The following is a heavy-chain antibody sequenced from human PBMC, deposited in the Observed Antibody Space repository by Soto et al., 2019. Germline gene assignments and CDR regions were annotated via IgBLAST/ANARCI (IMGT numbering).Heavy chain of an antibody. J-gene: IGHJ4*02. V-gene: IGHV1-18*01. CDR3: ARDRRMVRGAIDH. D-gene: IGHD3-10*01. CDR1: GYTFTSYG. CDR2: ISVYIGNT. Sequence: QVQLVQSGAEVKKPGASVKVSCKASGYTFTSYGFNWMRQAPGQGREWKGWISVYIGNTNYAQKLQGRVTMTTDTSTSTAYMELRSLRSDDTAVYYCARDRRMVRGAIDHWGQGTLVTVSS.